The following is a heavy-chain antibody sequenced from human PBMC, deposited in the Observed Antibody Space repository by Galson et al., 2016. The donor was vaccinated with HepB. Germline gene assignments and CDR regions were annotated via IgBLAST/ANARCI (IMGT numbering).Heavy chain of an antibody. V-gene: IGHV4-34*01. CDR1: GGSFIDYY. Sequence: SETLSLTCTVYGGSFIDYYWSWIRQPPGKGLEWIAEITYSGSTNYNPSLKSRVTISVDTSKNQFSLKLSSVTAADTAVYYCARGEYYYDSSGYYYYYGMDVWGQGTTVTVSS. D-gene: IGHD3-22*01. J-gene: IGHJ6*02. CDR2: ITYSGST. CDR3: ARGEYYYDSSGYYYYYGMDV.